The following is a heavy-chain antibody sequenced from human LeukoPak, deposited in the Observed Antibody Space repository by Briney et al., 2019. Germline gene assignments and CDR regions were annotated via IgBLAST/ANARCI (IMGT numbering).Heavy chain of an antibody. V-gene: IGHV1-8*01. Sequence: ASVKVSCKASGYTFTSYDINWVRQATGRGLEWMGWMNPNSGNTGYAQRFQGRVTMTRNTSISTAYMELSSLRSEDTAVYYCARGARPLPRHYYYYYYMDVWGKGTTVTVSS. CDR3: ARGARPLPRHYYYYYYMDV. D-gene: IGHD2-15*01. J-gene: IGHJ6*03. CDR1: GYTFTSYD. CDR2: MNPNSGNT.